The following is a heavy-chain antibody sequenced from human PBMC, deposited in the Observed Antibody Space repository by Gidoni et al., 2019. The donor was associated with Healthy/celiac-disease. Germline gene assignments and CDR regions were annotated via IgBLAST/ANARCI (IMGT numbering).Heavy chain of an antibody. D-gene: IGHD3-10*01. CDR1: GFTFSSYA. CDR2: ISGIGGST. J-gene: IGHJ4*02. V-gene: IGHV3-23*01. CDR3: AKLGMVRGVDY. Sequence: EVQLLASGGGLVQPGGSLRLSCAHSGFTFSSYAMSWVRQAPGKGLEWVSAISGIGGSTNYADSVKGRFTISRDKSKNTLYLQMNSLRAEDTAVYYCAKLGMVRGVDYWGQGTLVTVSS.